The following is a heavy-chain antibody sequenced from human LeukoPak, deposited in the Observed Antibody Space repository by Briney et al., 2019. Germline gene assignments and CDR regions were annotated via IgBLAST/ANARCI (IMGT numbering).Heavy chain of an antibody. V-gene: IGHV3-30-3*01. Sequence: GRSLRLSCAASGFTFSSYAMHWVRQAPGKGLEWVAVISYDGSNKYYADSVKGRFTISRDNSKNTLYLQMNSLRAEDTAVYYCAGDRWQQLALPTPLDYWGQGTLVTVSS. D-gene: IGHD6-13*01. CDR1: GFTFSSYA. J-gene: IGHJ4*02. CDR3: AGDRWQQLALPTPLDY. CDR2: ISYDGSNK.